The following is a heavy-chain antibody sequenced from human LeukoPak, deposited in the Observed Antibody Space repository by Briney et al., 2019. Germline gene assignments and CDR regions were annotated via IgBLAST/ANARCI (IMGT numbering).Heavy chain of an antibody. CDR3: ARRRDGYNSGIHYYYYYGMDV. CDR1: GGTFSSYA. CDR2: IIPILGIA. Sequence: ASVNVSCKASGGTFSSYAISWVRQAPGQGLEWMGRIIPILGIANYAQKFQGRVTITADKSTSTAYMELSSLRSEDTAVYYCARRRDGYNSGIHYYYYYGMDVWGQGTTVTVSS. D-gene: IGHD5-24*01. J-gene: IGHJ6*02. V-gene: IGHV1-69*04.